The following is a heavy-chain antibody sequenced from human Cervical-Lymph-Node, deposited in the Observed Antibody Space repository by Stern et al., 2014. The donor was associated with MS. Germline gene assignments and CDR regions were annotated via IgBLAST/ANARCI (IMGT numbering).Heavy chain of an antibody. CDR1: GFSFSNYW. CDR3: ARSPWSGYIQDV. J-gene: IGHJ6*02. CDR2: INSDATTT. Sequence: EVQLVQSGGGLVQPGGSLRLSCVASGFSFSNYWMHWVRQTPGKGLMWVSRINSDATTTTYADSVKDRFTISRDDAKNTVYLQMNSLRAEDTAVYYCARSPWSGYIQDVWGQGTTVTVSS. V-gene: IGHV3-74*02. D-gene: IGHD5-18*01.